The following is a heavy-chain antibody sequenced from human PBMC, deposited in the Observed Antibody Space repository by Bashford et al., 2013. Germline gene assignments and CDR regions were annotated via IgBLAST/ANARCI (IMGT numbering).Heavy chain of an antibody. CDR2: INPNSGGT. Sequence: ASVKVSCKASGYTFTGYYIHWVRQAPGHGLEWMAWINPNSGGTNYAQKFQGRVTMTRDTSISTAYMEVSRLRSDDSAVYYCARGDSIVGATDGVDYWGQGTLVTVSS. V-gene: IGHV1-2*02. J-gene: IGHJ4*02. CDR1: GYTFTGYY. D-gene: IGHD1-26*01. CDR3: ARGDSIVGATDGVDY.